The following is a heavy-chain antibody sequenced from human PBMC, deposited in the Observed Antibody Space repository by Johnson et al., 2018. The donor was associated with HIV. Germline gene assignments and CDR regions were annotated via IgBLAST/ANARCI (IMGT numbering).Heavy chain of an antibody. D-gene: IGHD3-22*01. CDR3: ARDVHMERYFDSSGYPPPHAVDI. CDR1: GFTITDYR. CDR2: ISGNGGTT. Sequence: VQLVESGGGLVQPGGSLRLSCVGSGFTITDYRMSWVRQGPGKGLEWVSVISGNGGTTYYADSVKGRFTISRDNSKNPLYLQMNSLRAEDTAVYFCARDVHMERYFDSSGYPPPHAVDIWGQGTMVTVSS. V-gene: IGHV3-23*04. J-gene: IGHJ3*02.